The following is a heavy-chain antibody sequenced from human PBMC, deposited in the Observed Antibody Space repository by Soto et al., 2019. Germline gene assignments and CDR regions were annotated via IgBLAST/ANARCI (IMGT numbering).Heavy chain of an antibody. CDR1: GGTFSSYA. D-gene: IGHD6-19*01. Sequence: SVKVSCKASGGTFSSYAISWVRQAPGQGLEWMGGIIPIFGTANYAQKFQGRVTITADESTSTAYMELSSLRSEDTAVYYCARPHSSGWYPFDYWGQGTLVTVSS. CDR3: ARPHSSGWYPFDY. CDR2: IIPIFGTA. V-gene: IGHV1-69*13. J-gene: IGHJ4*02.